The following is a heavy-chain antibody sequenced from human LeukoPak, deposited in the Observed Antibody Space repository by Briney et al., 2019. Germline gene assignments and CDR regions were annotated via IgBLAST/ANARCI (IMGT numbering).Heavy chain of an antibody. J-gene: IGHJ4*02. Sequence: PGGSLRLSCAASGFTFSSYGMHWVRQAPGKGLEWVAVISYDGSNKYYADSVKGRFTISRDNSKNTLYLQMNSLRAEDTAVYYCAKDGCSSTSCYLGDYWGQGTLVTVSS. CDR1: GFTFSSYG. V-gene: IGHV3-30*18. CDR2: ISYDGSNK. CDR3: AKDGCSSTSCYLGDY. D-gene: IGHD2-2*01.